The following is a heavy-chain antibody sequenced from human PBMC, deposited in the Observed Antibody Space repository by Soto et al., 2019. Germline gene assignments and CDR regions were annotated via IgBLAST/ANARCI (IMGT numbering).Heavy chain of an antibody. CDR3: ARAREYCSSGSCYPNWFDP. J-gene: IGHJ5*02. D-gene: IGHD2-15*01. V-gene: IGHV3-30-3*01. Sequence: QVQLVESGGGVVQPGRSQRLSCAASGFTFSSYVMHWVRQAPGKGLEWVAVTSYDGSNKYYADSVKGRFTISRDNSRNTLYLQMNSLRAEDTAVYYSARAREYCSSGSCYPNWFDPWGQGTLVTVSS. CDR1: GFTFSSYV. CDR2: TSYDGSNK.